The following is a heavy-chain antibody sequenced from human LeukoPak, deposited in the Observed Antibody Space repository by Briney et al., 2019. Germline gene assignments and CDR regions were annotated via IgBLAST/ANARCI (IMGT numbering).Heavy chain of an antibody. CDR2: IYYSGST. D-gene: IGHD2-21*01. J-gene: IGHJ5*02. V-gene: IGHV4-39*07. CDR3: ARDLPPRNIRDMIQAIHVIAAYFDP. Sequence: PSETLSLTCTVSGGSISSSSYYWGWIRQPPGKGLEWIGSIYYSGSTYYNPSLKSRVTISVDTSKNQFSLKLSSVTAADTAVYYCARDLPPRNIRDMIQAIHVIAAYFDPWGQGTLVTVSS. CDR1: GGSISSSSYY.